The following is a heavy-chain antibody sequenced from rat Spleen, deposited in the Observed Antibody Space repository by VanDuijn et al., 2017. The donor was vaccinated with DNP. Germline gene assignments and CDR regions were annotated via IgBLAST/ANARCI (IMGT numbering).Heavy chain of an antibody. V-gene: IGHV5-50*01. D-gene: IGHD1-11*01. CDR1: GFTFSRYN. CDR2: LYFDSSDN. CDR3: AKSDYTSVTTDH. Sequence: EVQLVESGGGLVQPGSSLKLSCVASGFTFSRYNMHWIRQAPKKGLEWIALLYFDSSDNYYADSVKGRFTISRDNSKNTLYLEMNSLRSEDTAMYYCAKSDYTSVTTDHWGQGVMVTVSS. J-gene: IGHJ2*01.